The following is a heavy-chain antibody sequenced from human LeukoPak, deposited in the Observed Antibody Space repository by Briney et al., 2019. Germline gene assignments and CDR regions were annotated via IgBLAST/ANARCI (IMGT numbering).Heavy chain of an antibody. CDR3: TRDRKCYEI. J-gene: IGHJ3*02. CDR2: IYYTGST. D-gene: IGHD2-8*01. Sequence: PSETLSLTCTVSGGSITTSTYYWGWIRQPPGKGLEWIGSIYYTGSTYYNPSLKSRLTISVDTSKNQFSLKLSSVTAADTAVYFCTRDRKCYEIWGQGTMVTVSS. V-gene: IGHV4-39*07. CDR1: GGSITTSTYY.